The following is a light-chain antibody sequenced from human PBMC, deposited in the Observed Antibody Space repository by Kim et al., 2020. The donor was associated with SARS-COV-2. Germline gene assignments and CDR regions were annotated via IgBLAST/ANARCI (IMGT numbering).Light chain of an antibody. CDR3: QQYNNCPPRYT. CDR1: QSVSSN. Sequence: EIVMTQSPATLSVSPGERATLSCRASQSVSSNLAWYQQKPGQAPRLLIYGASTRATGIPARFSGSGSGTEFTLTISSLQSEDFAVYYCQQYNNCPPRYTFGQGTKLEI. CDR2: GAS. V-gene: IGKV3-15*01. J-gene: IGKJ2*01.